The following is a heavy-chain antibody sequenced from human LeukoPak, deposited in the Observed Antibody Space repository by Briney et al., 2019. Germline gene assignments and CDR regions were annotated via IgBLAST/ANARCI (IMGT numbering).Heavy chain of an antibody. Sequence: SETLSLTCTVSGASISSSSYYWGWILQPPGKGLDWIGSIYYSGSTYYNPSLKSPFTISVDTSKNQFSLKLRSVTAADTAVYYCARDLIGLYSYGKNDAFDIWGQGTMVTVSS. CDR2: IYYSGST. J-gene: IGHJ3*02. V-gene: IGHV4-39*07. D-gene: IGHD5-18*01. CDR3: ARDLIGLYSYGKNDAFDI. CDR1: GASISSSSYY.